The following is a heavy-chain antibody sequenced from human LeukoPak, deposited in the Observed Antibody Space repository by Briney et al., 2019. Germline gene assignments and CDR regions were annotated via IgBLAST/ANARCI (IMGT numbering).Heavy chain of an antibody. V-gene: IGHV3-23*01. CDR2: ISGSGGST. Sequence: PGGSLRLSCAASGFTFSSYAMSWVRQAPGKGLGWVSAISGSGGSTYYAASVKGRFTISRDNSKNTLYLQMNSLRAEDTAVYYCAKDDWQWLPQGDDYWGQGTLVTVSS. CDR3: AKDDWQWLPQGDDY. J-gene: IGHJ4*02. D-gene: IGHD6-19*01. CDR1: GFTFSSYA.